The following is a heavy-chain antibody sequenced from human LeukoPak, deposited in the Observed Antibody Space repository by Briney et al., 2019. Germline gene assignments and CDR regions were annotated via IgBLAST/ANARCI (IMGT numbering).Heavy chain of an antibody. D-gene: IGHD2-2*01. CDR2: ITGSGDST. CDR1: GFTFSNYA. CDR3: AEAHCGSSRCSRVDN. J-gene: IGHJ4*02. Sequence: PRGSLRLSCTASGFTFSNYAMTWVRQAPGRGLEWVSAITGSGDSTYYADSVKGRFTISRDNSKSTLDLQMNSLRAEDTALYYCAEAHCGSSRCSRVDNWGRGTLVTVSS. V-gene: IGHV3-23*01.